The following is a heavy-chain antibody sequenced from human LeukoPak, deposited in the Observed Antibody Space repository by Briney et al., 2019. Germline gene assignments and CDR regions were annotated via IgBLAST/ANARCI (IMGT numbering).Heavy chain of an antibody. J-gene: IGHJ6*02. V-gene: IGHV3-23*01. Sequence: GGFLRLSCAASGFTFSSYAMSWVRQAPGKGLEWVSAISGSGGSTYYADSVKGRFTISRDNSKNTLYLQMNSLRAEDTAVYYCAKFSFGYSSGWYRGGYYYYYGMDVWGQGTTVTVSS. CDR3: AKFSFGYSSGWYRGGYYYYYGMDV. D-gene: IGHD6-19*01. CDR1: GFTFSSYA. CDR2: ISGSGGST.